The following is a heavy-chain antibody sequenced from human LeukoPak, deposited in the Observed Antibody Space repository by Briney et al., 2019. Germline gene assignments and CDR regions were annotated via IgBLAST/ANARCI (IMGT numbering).Heavy chain of an antibody. CDR2: INHSGST. V-gene: IGHV4-34*01. D-gene: IGHD4-23*01. Sequence: SETLSLTCAVYGGSFSGYYWSWIRQPPGRGLEWIGEINHSGSTNYNPSLKSRVTISVDTSKNQFSLKLSSVTAADTAVYYCARGTRYGGTDYWGQGTLVTVSS. CDR1: GGSFSGYY. J-gene: IGHJ4*02. CDR3: ARGTRYGGTDY.